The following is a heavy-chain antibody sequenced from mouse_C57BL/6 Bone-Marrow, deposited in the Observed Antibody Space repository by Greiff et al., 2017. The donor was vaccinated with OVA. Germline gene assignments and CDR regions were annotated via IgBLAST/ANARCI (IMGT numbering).Heavy chain of an antibody. CDR3: ARPALYYSNYDWYFDV. CDR2: FYPGSGSI. V-gene: IGHV1-62-2*01. Sequence: VQLQQSGAELVKPGASVKLSCKASGYTFTEYTIHWVKQRSGQGLEWIGWFYPGSGSIKYNEKFKDKATLTADKSSSTVYRELSRLTSEDSAVYFCARPALYYSNYDWYFDVWGTGTTVTVSS. J-gene: IGHJ1*03. CDR1: GYTFTEYT. D-gene: IGHD2-5*01.